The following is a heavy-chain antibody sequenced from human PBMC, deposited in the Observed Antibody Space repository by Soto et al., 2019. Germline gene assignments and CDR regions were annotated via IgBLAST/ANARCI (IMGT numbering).Heavy chain of an antibody. J-gene: IGHJ6*02. V-gene: IGHV3-9*01. CDR3: AKDGDCISTSCYDYYGMDV. CDR1: GFTFDDYA. CDR2: ISWNSGSI. Sequence: EVQLVESGGGLVQPGRSLRLSCAASGFTFDDYAMHWVRQAPGKGLEWVSGISWNSGSIGYADSVKCRFTISRDNAKNSLYLQMNSLRAEDTALYYCAKDGDCISTSCYDYYGMDVWGQGTTVTVSS. D-gene: IGHD2-2*01.